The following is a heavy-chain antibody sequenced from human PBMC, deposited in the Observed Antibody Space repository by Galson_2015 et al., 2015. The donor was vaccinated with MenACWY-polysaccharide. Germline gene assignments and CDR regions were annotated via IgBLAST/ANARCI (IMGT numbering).Heavy chain of an antibody. CDR1: GFRVSESF. D-gene: IGHD3-16*01. CDR3: ARESNWAYDS. Sequence: SLRLSCEVSGFRVSESFVRWGRQVAGRGLEYVSDISPSGGTYSRDSVRGRFIMSRAAFQNSLYLQMNNLRVEDTAIYFCARESNWAYDSWGTGTLVTVSS. V-gene: IGHV3-53*01. CDR2: ISPSGGT. J-gene: IGHJ4*02.